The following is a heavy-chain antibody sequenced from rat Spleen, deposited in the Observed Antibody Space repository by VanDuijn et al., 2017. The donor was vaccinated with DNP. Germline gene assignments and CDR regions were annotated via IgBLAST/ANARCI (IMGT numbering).Heavy chain of an antibody. CDR2: INKDSSTI. Sequence: EVKLVESGGGLVQPGRSLKLSCAASGFNFHDYWMGWVRQAPGKGLEWIGQINKDSSTITYIPSLKDKFTISRDNDQNTLYLQMSKLGSEDTAIYYCARGPSNGGYADYFDYWGQGVMVTVSS. D-gene: IGHD1-11*01. V-gene: IGHV4-2*01. J-gene: IGHJ2*01. CDR1: GFNFHDYW. CDR3: ARGPSNGGYADYFDY.